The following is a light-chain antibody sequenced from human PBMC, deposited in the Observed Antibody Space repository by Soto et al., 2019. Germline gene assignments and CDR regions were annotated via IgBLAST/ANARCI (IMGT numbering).Light chain of an antibody. CDR1: RSNIGTGYD. Sequence: QSVLTQPPSVSGAPGQRVTISCTGSRSNIGTGYDVHWYQQLPGTAPKLLIDGNSNRPSGVPDRFSGFKSGTSASLAITVLQAEVGADYYCQSYDISLSGVVFGGGTQLTV. CDR3: QSYDISLSGVV. V-gene: IGLV1-40*01. CDR2: GNS. J-gene: IGLJ2*01.